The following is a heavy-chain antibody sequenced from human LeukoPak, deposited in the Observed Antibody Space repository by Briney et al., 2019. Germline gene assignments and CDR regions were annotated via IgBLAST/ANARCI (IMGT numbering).Heavy chain of an antibody. D-gene: IGHD3-10*01. V-gene: IGHV4-59*01. CDR2: IYYTGST. CDR3: VRNYYDSGTAKGYFQH. J-gene: IGHJ1*01. Sequence: SETLSLTCAVSGGSLSSYYWSWNRQPPGAGPEWIGYIYYTGSTNYNASLKSRVTISLDSSTNQFSLNLNSLTTADTAVYYCVRNYYDSGTAKGYFQHWGQGTLVTVSS. CDR1: GGSLSSYY.